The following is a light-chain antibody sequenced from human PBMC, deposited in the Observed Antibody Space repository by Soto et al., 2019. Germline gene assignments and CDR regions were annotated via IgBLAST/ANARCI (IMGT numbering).Light chain of an antibody. V-gene: IGKV1-5*01. CDR1: QSISSW. J-gene: IGKJ1*01. Sequence: GDRVTITCRASQSISSWLAWYQQKPGKAPNLLIYDASSLESGVPSRFSGSGSGTEFTLTISSLQPDDFATYYCQQYNSYSATFGQGTKVDIK. CDR3: QQYNSYSAT. CDR2: DAS.